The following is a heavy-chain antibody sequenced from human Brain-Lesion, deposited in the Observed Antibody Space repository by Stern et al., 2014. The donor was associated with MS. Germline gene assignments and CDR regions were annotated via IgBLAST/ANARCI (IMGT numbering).Heavy chain of an antibody. CDR3: TTSPYGLDA. D-gene: IGHD1-14*01. Sequence: QLVQSGAELKKPGSSVKVSCKASGGTFSSYTVSWVRQAPGQGLEWMGKIIPILGVANYAPKFQGRVTITADKFTGTAYMEVTSLRSEDTAIYYCTTSPYGLDAGGQGTTVTVSS. CDR2: IIPILGVA. V-gene: IGHV1-69*09. CDR1: GGTFSSYT. J-gene: IGHJ6*02.